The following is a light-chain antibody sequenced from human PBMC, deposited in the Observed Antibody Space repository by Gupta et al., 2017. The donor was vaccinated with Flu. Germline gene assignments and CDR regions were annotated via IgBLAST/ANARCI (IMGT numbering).Light chain of an antibody. J-gene: IGKJ1*01. CDR2: LVS. CDR1: HGLVYSDGNTY. V-gene: IGKV2-30*01. Sequence: ITQTPLSLPVALGQPASISCRSSHGLVYSDGNTYLHWFQQRPGQSPRRLIYLVSHRESGVPDRFSGSGSGTDFTLKINRVEAEDVGIYFCRQGAHWPWTFGQGTKVEIK. CDR3: RQGAHWPWT.